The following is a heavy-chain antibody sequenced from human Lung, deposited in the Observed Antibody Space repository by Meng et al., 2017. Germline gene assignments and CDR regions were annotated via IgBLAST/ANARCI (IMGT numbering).Heavy chain of an antibody. CDR3: VRRTYSSGWYFDY. Sequence: QVQRHQWGAGLLKPSETLSRTCAVYGGSFSGYSWSWIRQPPGKGLEWIGEIIDSGSTNYNPSLKNRVTISVDTSKNQFPLRVTSVTAADRAVYYCVRRTYSSGWYFDYWGQGTLVTVSS. V-gene: IGHV4-34*12. CDR1: GGSFSGYS. CDR2: IIDSGST. D-gene: IGHD6-19*01. J-gene: IGHJ4*02.